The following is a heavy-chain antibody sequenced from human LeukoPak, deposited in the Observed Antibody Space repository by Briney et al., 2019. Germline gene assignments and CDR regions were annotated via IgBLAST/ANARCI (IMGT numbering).Heavy chain of an antibody. V-gene: IGHV1-18*01. CDR1: GYTFTSYG. Sequence: ASVKVSCKASGYTFTSYGISWVRQAPGQGLEWMGWISAYNGNTNYAQKLQGRVTVITDTSTSTAYMELRSLRSDDTAVYYCARGAYDSSGYYPLHFDYWGQGTLVTVSS. D-gene: IGHD3-22*01. J-gene: IGHJ4*02. CDR3: ARGAYDSSGYYPLHFDY. CDR2: ISAYNGNT.